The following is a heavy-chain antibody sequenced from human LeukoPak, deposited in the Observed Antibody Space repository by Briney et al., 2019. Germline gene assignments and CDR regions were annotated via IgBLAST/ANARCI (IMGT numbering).Heavy chain of an antibody. D-gene: IGHD2-21*01. CDR1: GYTFTGRY. CDR2: INPNSGGT. V-gene: IGHV1-2*02. Sequence: ASVKVSCKASGYTFTGRYIHWVRQAPGQGLEWMGWINPNSGGTYYPQKFQGRVAMTRDTSISTAYMELSSLTSDDTAVYYCARDERVVIAPGASVWYFDLWGRGALVTVSS. J-gene: IGHJ2*01. CDR3: ARDERVVIAPGASVWYFDL.